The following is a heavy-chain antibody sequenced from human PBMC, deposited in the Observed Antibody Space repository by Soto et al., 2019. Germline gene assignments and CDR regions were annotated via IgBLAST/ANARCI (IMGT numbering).Heavy chain of an antibody. Sequence: WGSLRLSCVASGFPFSVYGMSWVRHAPGKGLEWGSGISGGGVNTYYADSVKGRFIISRDNSKNTVFVQSGSLGVDHTAIYYCATDRYRRYTVGSLILCGMYVWGEETT. CDR3: ATDRYRRYTVGSLILCGMYV. V-gene: IGHV3-23*01. D-gene: IGHD1-1*01. J-gene: IGHJ6*02. CDR2: ISGGGVNT. CDR1: GFPFSVYG.